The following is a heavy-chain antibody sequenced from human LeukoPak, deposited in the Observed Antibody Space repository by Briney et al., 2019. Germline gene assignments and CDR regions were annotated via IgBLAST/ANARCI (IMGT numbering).Heavy chain of an antibody. J-gene: IGHJ4*02. V-gene: IGHV3-7*01. CDR2: IKPDGSEK. CDR3: ARGGL. CDR1: GFDFSIYR. Sequence: PGGSLRLSCAASGFDFSIYRMNWVRQAPGKGLEWVANIKPDGSEKYYVDSVKGRFTISRDNAKNSLYLQMNSLRAEDTAVYYCARGGLWGQGTLVTVSS.